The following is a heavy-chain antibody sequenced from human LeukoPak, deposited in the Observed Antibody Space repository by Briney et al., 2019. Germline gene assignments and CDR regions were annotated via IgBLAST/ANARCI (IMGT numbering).Heavy chain of an antibody. V-gene: IGHV3-30-3*01. CDR2: ISYDGSNK. Sequence: GGSLRLSYAASGFTFSSYAMHWVRQAPGKGLEWVAVISYDGSNKYYADSVKGRFTISRDNSKNTLYLQMNSLRTEDTAVYYCARCDVGDGYSHYWGQGTLVTVSS. D-gene: IGHD5-24*01. CDR3: ARCDVGDGYSHY. J-gene: IGHJ4*02. CDR1: GFTFSSYA.